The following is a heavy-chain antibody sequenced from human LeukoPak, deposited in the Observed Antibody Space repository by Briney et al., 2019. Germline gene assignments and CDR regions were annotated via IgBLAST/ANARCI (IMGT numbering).Heavy chain of an antibody. CDR2: ISGSTS. D-gene: IGHD7-27*01. Sequence: GGSLRLSRAASGFTFSTYSMNGGRQAPGKGLGWVSYISGSTSFYAESPTGRVTISRDNAKNSLYLQMNSLRDEDTAIYYCARDRAWAFDYWGQGTLVTVSS. J-gene: IGHJ4*02. CDR1: GFTFSTYS. CDR3: ARDRAWAFDY. V-gene: IGHV3-48*02.